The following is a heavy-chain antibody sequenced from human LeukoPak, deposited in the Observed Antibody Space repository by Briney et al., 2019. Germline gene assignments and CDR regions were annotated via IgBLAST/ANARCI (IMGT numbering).Heavy chain of an antibody. CDR1: GVSISSTSYY. CDR3: ARGPGYCSSTSCQGY. CDR2: FYYTGSI. D-gene: IGHD2-2*01. J-gene: IGHJ4*02. V-gene: IGHV4-39*07. Sequence: PSETLSLTCLVSGVSISSTSYYWGWIRQSPGRGLEWIGSFYYTGSIFDNRSLRSRVTISIDMSKNQFLLKLTSVTAADTAVYYCARGPGYCSSTSCQGYWGQGTLVTVSS.